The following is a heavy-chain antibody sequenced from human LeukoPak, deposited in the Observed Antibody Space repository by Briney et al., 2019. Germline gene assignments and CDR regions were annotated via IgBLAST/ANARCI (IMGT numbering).Heavy chain of an antibody. D-gene: IGHD2-2*01. CDR3: ARDTSSYYFDY. CDR2: IYYSGST. Sequence: SETLSLTCTVSGGSISSYYWSWIRQPPGKGLEGMGDIYYSGSTNYNPSLKSRVNISVDTSKNQFSLKLSSVTAADTDVYYCARDTSSYYFDYWGQGTLVTVSS. CDR1: GGSISSYY. V-gene: IGHV4-59*01. J-gene: IGHJ4*02.